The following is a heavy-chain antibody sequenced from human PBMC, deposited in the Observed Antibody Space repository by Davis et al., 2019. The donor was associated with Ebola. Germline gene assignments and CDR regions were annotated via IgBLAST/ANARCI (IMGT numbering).Heavy chain of an antibody. CDR1: GGSISSSSYY. V-gene: IGHV4-39*01. D-gene: IGHD2-2*03. CDR3: ARLGIVVVPAAMDRSWFDP. J-gene: IGHJ5*02. CDR2: IYYSGST. Sequence: PGGSLRLSCTVSGGSISSSSYYWGWIRQPPGKGLEWIGSIYYSGSTYYNPSLKSRVTISVDTSKNQFSLKLSSVTAADTAVYYCARLGIVVVPAAMDRSWFDPWGQGTLVTVSS.